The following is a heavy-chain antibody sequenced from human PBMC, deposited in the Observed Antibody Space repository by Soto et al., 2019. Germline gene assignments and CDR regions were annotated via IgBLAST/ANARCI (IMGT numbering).Heavy chain of an antibody. Sequence: EVQLLESGGGLVQPGGSLRLSCAASGFTFSSYAMSWVRQAPGEGLEWVSAISGSGGSTYYADSVKGRFTISRDNSKNTLYLQMNSLRAEDTAVYYCAKGGYCSSTRCHIDGMDVWGQGTTVTVSS. D-gene: IGHD2-2*02. CDR1: GFTFSSYA. CDR3: AKGGYCSSTRCHIDGMDV. CDR2: ISGSGGST. V-gene: IGHV3-23*01. J-gene: IGHJ6*02.